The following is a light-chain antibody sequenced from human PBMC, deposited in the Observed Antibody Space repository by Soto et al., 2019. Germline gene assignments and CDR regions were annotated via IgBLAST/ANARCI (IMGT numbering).Light chain of an antibody. J-gene: IGKJ5*01. Sequence: EIGWTHSPGTLSLSPGERATLSFSASQNVDSNYLAWYQQKPGQAPRIIIFGASGGATGIPHRFSGSGFGTDFTLTISRVEPEDFAVYYCQQYGTPRSVTFGQGTRLEIK. CDR3: QQYGTPRSVT. CDR2: GAS. V-gene: IGKV3-20*01. CDR1: QNVDSNY.